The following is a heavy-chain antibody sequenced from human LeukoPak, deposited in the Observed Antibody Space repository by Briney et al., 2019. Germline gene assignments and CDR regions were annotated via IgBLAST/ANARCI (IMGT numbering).Heavy chain of an antibody. Sequence: PSETLSLTCTVSGGSLSSSSYYWGWIRQPPGKGLEWIGSIYYSGSTYYNPSLKSRVTISVDTSKNQFSLKLTSVTAADMAVYYCARRGDYEFDSWGQGTLVTVSS. CDR2: IYYSGST. J-gene: IGHJ4*02. V-gene: IGHV4-39*01. CDR1: GGSLSSSSYY. CDR3: ARRGDYEFDS. D-gene: IGHD4-17*01.